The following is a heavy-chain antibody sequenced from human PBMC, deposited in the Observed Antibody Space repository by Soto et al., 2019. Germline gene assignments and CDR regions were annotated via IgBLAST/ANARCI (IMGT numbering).Heavy chain of an antibody. J-gene: IGHJ6*02. V-gene: IGHV3-9*01. D-gene: IGHD2-21*01. CDR3: VRDKLVILSLQRNFSYGMDV. CDR1: GLTIGTYA. CDR2: ITGDSRSI. Sequence: EGQLVESGGGLVQPGGSLRLSCAASGLTIGTYAIHWVRQAPGKGLEWVAGITGDSRSIAYADSVQGRFIISRDTVTSSAALQMHSLRAEDTSLYFSVRDKLVILSLQRNFSYGMDVWGQVTTVTVAS.